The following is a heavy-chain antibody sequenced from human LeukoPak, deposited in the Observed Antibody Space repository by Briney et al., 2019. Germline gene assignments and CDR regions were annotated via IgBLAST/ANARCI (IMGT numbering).Heavy chain of an antibody. CDR1: GFTFSYYW. J-gene: IGHJ4*02. CDR2: IRHDGSEK. D-gene: IGHD4-11*01. V-gene: IGHV3-7*01. CDR3: ARASRTTPY. Sequence: GGSLRLSCAASGFTFSYYWMSWVRQAPGKGLEWVANIRHDGSEKYYVDSVKGRFTISRDNAENSLYLQMNSLRVEDTAVYYCARASRTTPYWGQGTLVTVSS.